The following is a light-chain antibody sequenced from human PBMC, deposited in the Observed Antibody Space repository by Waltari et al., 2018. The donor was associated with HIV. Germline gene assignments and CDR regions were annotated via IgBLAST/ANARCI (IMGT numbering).Light chain of an antibody. CDR1: QGVSSRY. CDR3: QQYGRSPPYT. CDR2: GAS. J-gene: IGKJ2*01. Sequence: EVVLTQSPGTLSLSPGERATLSCRASQGVSSRYLAWYQQKPGQAPRLLIYGASSRATGIPDRFSGSGSGTDFTLTISRLEPEDFAVYYCQQYGRSPPYTFGQGTKLEI. V-gene: IGKV3-20*01.